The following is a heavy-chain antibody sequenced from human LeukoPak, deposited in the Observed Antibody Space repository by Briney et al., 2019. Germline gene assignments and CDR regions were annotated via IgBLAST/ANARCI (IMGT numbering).Heavy chain of an antibody. V-gene: IGHV3-48*01. CDR3: LSYYDSSGHDH. CDR2: ISSSSSTI. D-gene: IGHD3-22*01. J-gene: IGHJ4*02. CDR1: GFTFSSYS. Sequence: GGSLRLSCAASGFTFSSYSMNWVRQAPGKGLEWVSYISSSSSTIYYADPVKGRFTISRDNAKNSLYLQMNSLRAEDTAVYYCLSYYDSSGHDHWGQGTLVTVSS.